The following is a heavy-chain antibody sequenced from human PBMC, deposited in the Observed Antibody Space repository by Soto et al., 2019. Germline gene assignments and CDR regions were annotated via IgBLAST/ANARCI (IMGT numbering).Heavy chain of an antibody. V-gene: IGHV1-3*01. CDR3: ASEPLQLSYYCYFYLGV. J-gene: IGHJ6*03. Sequence: SPVKVARKGSGYSFTSDAMRWRIHTPGQRREWMGWINAGNGNTKYSQKFQGRGTITRDTSASTAYMELSSLRSEDTAVYYCASEPLQLSYYCYFYLGVWGKATTVTVSS. CDR1: GYSFTSDA. CDR2: INAGNGNT. D-gene: IGHD1-7*01.